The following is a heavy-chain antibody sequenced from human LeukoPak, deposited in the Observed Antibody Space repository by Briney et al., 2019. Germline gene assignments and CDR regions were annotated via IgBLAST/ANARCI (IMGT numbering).Heavy chain of an antibody. CDR1: GYTFTSYY. CDR2: INPNSGGA. Sequence: GASVKVSCKASGYTFTSYYMHWVRQAPGQGLEWMGWINPNSGGANYAQKFQGRVTMTRDTSISTAYMELSRLRSDDTAVYYCARDGSIAALVYFDYWGQGTLVTVSS. J-gene: IGHJ4*02. V-gene: IGHV1-2*02. CDR3: ARDGSIAALVYFDY. D-gene: IGHD6-6*01.